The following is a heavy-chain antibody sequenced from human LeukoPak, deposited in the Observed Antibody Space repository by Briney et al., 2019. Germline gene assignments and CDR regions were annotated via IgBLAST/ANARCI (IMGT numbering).Heavy chain of an antibody. CDR3: ARDAGGGYYGSGSYYFHY. CDR2: IYTNENI. CDR1: GASISSYY. Sequence: SETLSLTCSVSGASISSYYWSWIRQQPAGNGLQWIGRIYTNENINYNPSLKSRVTMSVDTSKNQFSLKLSSVTAADTAVYYCARDAGGGYYGSGSYYFHYWSQGTLVTVSS. J-gene: IGHJ4*02. V-gene: IGHV4-4*07. D-gene: IGHD3-10*01.